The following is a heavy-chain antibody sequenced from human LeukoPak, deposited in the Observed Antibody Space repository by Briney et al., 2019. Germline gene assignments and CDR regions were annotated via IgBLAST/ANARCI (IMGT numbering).Heavy chain of an antibody. Sequence: SETLSLTCTVSGASFNSDDQSWNWIRQSPGQGLEWIGSIHPSGMLYNNPSLESRVTMSRDTSKNQFSLNLNSVTAADTAVYFCSRGLDSRKLGYWGQGILVTVSS. V-gene: IGHV4-31*03. J-gene: IGHJ4*02. CDR1: GASFNSDDQS. CDR2: IHPSGML. CDR3: SRGLDSRKLGY. D-gene: IGHD3-22*01.